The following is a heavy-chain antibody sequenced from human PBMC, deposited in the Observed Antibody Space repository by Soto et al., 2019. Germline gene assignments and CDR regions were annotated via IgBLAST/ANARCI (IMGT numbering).Heavy chain of an antibody. J-gene: IGHJ4*02. CDR3: ALYIYASPRGRVDF. Sequence: PGGSLRLSCAASGFTFSNYGMHWVRQAPGKGLEWVALISYDGNNKYYGDSVKGRFTISRDNSKNTLYLQMDSLRAEDTAVYYCALYIYASPRGRVDFCGQRTLVPGSS. V-gene: IGHV3-30*03. CDR1: GFTFSNYG. CDR2: ISYDGNNK. D-gene: IGHD2-2*01.